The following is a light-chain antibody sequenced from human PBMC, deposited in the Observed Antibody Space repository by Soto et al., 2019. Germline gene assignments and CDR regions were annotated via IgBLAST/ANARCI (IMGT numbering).Light chain of an antibody. J-gene: IGLJ1*01. V-gene: IGLV2-14*03. CDR2: EVS. CDR3: SSYTSSSTYL. CDR1: SSDVGAYNS. Sequence: QPVLTQPASVSGSPGQSITISCTGASSDVGAYNSVSWYQQHPDKAPKLMIYEVSYRPSGVSNRFSGSKSGNTASLTISGLHAEDEADYYCSSYTSSSTYLFGTGTKVTVL.